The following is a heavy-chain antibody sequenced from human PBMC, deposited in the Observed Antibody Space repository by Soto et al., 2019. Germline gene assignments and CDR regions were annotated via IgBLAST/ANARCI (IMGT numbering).Heavy chain of an antibody. CDR3: AGRDCSGTNCYYLDYYYMDV. CDR1: GGSFSSYY. CDR2: IYHSWGT. D-gene: IGHD2-2*01. Sequence: QVQLQESGPGLVRPSETLSLTCTVSGGSFSSYYWTWIRQSPGMGLEWMGYIYHSWGTDYNPSLRGRLAISIDTAKIQFSLRLNSLTAADTAVYYCAGRDCSGTNCYYLDYYYMDVWGKGTKVTVSS. J-gene: IGHJ6*03. V-gene: IGHV4-59*08.